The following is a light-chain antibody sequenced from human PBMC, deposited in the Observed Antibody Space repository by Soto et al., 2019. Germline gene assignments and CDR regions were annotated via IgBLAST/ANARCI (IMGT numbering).Light chain of an antibody. V-gene: IGLV2-14*01. J-gene: IGLJ1*01. CDR1: SSDVGGFNY. Sequence: QSALTQPASVSGSPGQSITISCTGTSSDVGGFNYVSWYQQHPGKAPKLMIYEVSNRPSGSSNRFSGSKSGNTAYLIISGLQAEDEADYYCSSYTTSSALDVFGTGTKVTVL. CDR2: EVS. CDR3: SSYTTSSALDV.